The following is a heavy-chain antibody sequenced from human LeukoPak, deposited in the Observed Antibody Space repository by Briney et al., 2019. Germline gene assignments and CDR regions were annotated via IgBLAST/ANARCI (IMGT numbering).Heavy chain of an antibody. V-gene: IGHV3-33*01. CDR1: GFTFSSYA. CDR3: AIDPGYISGGHGDHGWSFDY. CDR2: IWYDGSNK. Sequence: GRSLRLSCTASGFTFSSYAMHWVRQAPGKGLEWVALIWYDGSNKSYADSVKGRFTISRDNSKNTMYLQMNSLRAEDTAVYYCAIDPGYISGGHGDHGWSFDYWGQGTLVTVSS. D-gene: IGHD4-17*01. J-gene: IGHJ4*02.